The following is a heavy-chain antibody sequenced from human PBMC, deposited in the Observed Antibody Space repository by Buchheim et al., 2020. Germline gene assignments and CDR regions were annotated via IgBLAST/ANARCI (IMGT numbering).Heavy chain of an antibody. D-gene: IGHD3-9*01. CDR1: GDSISSTSHS. Sequence: QVQLQESGPGLVKPSQTLSLTCTVSGDSISSTSHSWNWIRQPAGKGLEWIGRVYTTGSPNYNPSLKSRVGISLETSQNQFSLWLSSVTAADTAVYYGARGVTGPGAAYYYGMDVWGQGTT. CDR2: VYTTGSP. V-gene: IGHV4-61*02. J-gene: IGHJ6*02. CDR3: ARGVTGPGAAYYYGMDV.